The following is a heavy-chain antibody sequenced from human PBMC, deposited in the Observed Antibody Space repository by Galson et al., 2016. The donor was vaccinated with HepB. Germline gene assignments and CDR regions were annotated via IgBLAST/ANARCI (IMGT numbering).Heavy chain of an antibody. D-gene: IGHD1-26*01. CDR3: ARDGLWELLGALDY. CDR2: IYYDGNKE. V-gene: IGHV3-33*08. Sequence: SLRLSCAASGFTFSNYAMHWVRQAPGRGLEWVAIIYYDGNKEYYADSAKGRFTISRDNSKNTLYLQMNSLRAEDTAVYYCARDGLWELLGALDYWGQGTLVTVSS. J-gene: IGHJ4*02. CDR1: GFTFSNYA.